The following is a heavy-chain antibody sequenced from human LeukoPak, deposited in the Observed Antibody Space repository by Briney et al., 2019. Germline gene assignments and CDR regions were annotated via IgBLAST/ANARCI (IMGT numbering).Heavy chain of an antibody. D-gene: IGHD4-11*01. J-gene: IGHJ4*02. CDR3: AKDAQRGFDYSNSLQY. CDR2: IWSDGTNQ. V-gene: IGHV3-33*06. Sequence: PGGPLRLSCAASGLTFSHFGMHWARHAPGKGLEGVAVIWSDGTNQFYADSVKGRFTLSRDDPGKTVFLQMSSLRAEDTAIYYCAKDAQRGFDYSNSLQYWGQGTLVTVSS. CDR1: GLTFSHFG.